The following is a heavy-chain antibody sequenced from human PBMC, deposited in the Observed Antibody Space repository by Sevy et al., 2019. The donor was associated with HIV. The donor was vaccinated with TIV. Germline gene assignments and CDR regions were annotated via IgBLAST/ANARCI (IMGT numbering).Heavy chain of an antibody. Sequence: GGSLRLSCTASGFTFSTYDIHWVRQAPGKGLEWVAIIAHDGNYRYYSDSLRRRYSRSLTNSRNTAYLQMSGLSVEDTAVYYCAKNRPPGGSYFSRHGMHVWGRGTTVTVSS. CDR2: IAHDGNYR. J-gene: IGHJ6*02. V-gene: IGHV3-30*18. D-gene: IGHD3-16*01. CDR1: GFTFSTYD. CDR3: AKNRPPGGSYFSRHGMHV.